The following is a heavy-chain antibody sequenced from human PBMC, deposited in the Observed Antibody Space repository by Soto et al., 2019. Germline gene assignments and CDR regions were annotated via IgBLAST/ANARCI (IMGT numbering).Heavy chain of an antibody. CDR3: ARDTGGKWLVPRWYFDY. CDR1: GFTFSSYS. D-gene: IGHD6-19*01. J-gene: IGHJ4*02. V-gene: IGHV3-21*01. Sequence: GGSLRLSCAASGFTFSSYSMNWVRQAPGKGLEWVFFISSSSSYIFYADSVKGRFTISRDNAKISLYLQMNSLRAEDTSVYYCARDTGGKWLVPRWYFDYWGQGTLVTVSS. CDR2: ISSSSSYI.